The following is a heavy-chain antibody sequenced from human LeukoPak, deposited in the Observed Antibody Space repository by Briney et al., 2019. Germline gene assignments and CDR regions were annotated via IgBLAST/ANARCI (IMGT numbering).Heavy chain of an antibody. J-gene: IGHJ4*02. V-gene: IGHV3-9*01. Sequence: GGSLRLSCAASGFTFDDYAMHWIRQAPGKGLEWVSGISWNSGSMGYADSVKGRFTISRDNPKNSLYLQMNSLRAEDTALYYCAKGYHTPAGRSFDYWGQGTLVTVSS. D-gene: IGHD2-2*01. CDR1: GFTFDDYA. CDR2: ISWNSGSM. CDR3: AKGYHTPAGRSFDY.